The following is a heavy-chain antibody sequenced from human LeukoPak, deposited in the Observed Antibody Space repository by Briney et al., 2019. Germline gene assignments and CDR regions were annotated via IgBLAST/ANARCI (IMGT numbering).Heavy chain of an antibody. CDR1: GYTFTDYY. J-gene: IGHJ4*02. Sequence: ASVKVSCKTSGYTFTDYYINWVRQAPGQGLEWVGWIHPNTGATHHAQKFQGRLTMTRDTSISTVYMELTRLRSDDTAVYYCARDMGRYSGYDYDYCGQGTLVTASS. CDR2: IHPNTGAT. V-gene: IGHV1-2*02. D-gene: IGHD5-12*01. CDR3: ARDMGRYSGYDYDY.